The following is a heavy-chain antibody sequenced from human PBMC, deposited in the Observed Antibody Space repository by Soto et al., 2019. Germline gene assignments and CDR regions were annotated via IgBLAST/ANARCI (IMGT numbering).Heavy chain of an antibody. V-gene: IGHV1-69*13. J-gene: IGHJ3*02. CDR3: ASSSFYGSGSYYPKVGLNAFDI. Sequence: ASVKVSCKASGGTFSSYAISWVRQAPGQGLEWIGGIIPIFGTANYAQKFQGRVTITADESTSTAYMELSSLRSEDTAVYYCASSSFYGSGSYYPKVGLNAFDIWGQGTMVTVSS. D-gene: IGHD3-10*01. CDR2: IIPIFGTA. CDR1: GGTFSSYA.